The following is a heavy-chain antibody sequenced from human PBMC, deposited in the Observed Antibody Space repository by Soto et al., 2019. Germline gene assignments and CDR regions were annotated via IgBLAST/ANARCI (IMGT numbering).Heavy chain of an antibody. D-gene: IGHD3-10*01. CDR1: GFSFPDYD. CDR2: VGRFGNT. V-gene: IGHV3-23*01. CDR3: AKEGRLRSPAGDYFDS. Sequence: GGSLRLSCEGSGFSFPDYDMNWVRQTPGKGLEWVAAVGRFGNTYYRDSVRGRFTISRDDSRNTVYLQMNRLRVEDTAVYFCAKEGRLRSPAGDYFDSCAQGSLVTVSS. J-gene: IGHJ4*02.